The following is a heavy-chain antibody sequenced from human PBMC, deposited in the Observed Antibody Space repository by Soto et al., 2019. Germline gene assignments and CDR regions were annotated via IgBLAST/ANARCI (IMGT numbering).Heavy chain of an antibody. D-gene: IGHD4-17*01. J-gene: IGHJ6*02. V-gene: IGHV4-30-4*01. CDR3: AREGLRDYYYYGMDV. CDR2: IYYSGST. CDR1: GGSISIGDYY. Sequence: SLTCTVSGGSISIGDYYWSWIRQPPGKGLEWIGYIYYSGSTYYNPSLKSRVTISVDTSKNQFSLKLSSVTAADTAVYYCAREGLRDYYYYGMDVWGQGTTVTVSS.